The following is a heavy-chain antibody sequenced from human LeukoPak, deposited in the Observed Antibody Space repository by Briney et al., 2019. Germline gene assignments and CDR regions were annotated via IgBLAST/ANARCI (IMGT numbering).Heavy chain of an antibody. V-gene: IGHV1-18*01. CDR1: GYTFTSYG. D-gene: IGHD3-9*01. J-gene: IGHJ4*02. CDR3: ARALRYFDWLLYGY. Sequence: GASVKVSCKASGYTFTSYGMSWVRQAPGQGLEWMGWISAYNGNANYAQKLQGRVTMTTDTSTSTAYMELRSLRSDDTAVYYCARALRYFDWLLYGYWGQGTLVTVSS. CDR2: ISAYNGNA.